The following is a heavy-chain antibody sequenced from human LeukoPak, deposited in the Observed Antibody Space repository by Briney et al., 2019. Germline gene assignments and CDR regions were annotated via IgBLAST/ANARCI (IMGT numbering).Heavy chain of an antibody. J-gene: IGHJ3*02. D-gene: IGHD2-21*02. CDR2: ISYDGSNK. V-gene: IGHV3-30-3*01. Sequence: VQPGRSLRLSCAASGFTFSSYAMHWVRQAPGKGLEWVAVISYDGSNKYYADSVKGRFTISRDNSKNTLYLQMNSLRAEDTAVYYCARVPVYCGGDCYLDAFDIWGQGTMVTVSS. CDR3: ARVPVYCGGDCYLDAFDI. CDR1: GFTFSSYA.